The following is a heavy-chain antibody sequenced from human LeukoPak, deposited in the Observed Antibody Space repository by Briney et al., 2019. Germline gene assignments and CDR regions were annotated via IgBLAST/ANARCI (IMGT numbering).Heavy chain of an antibody. Sequence: ASVKVSCKASGYTFTGYYIHWVRQAPGQGPEWMGWISPDSGATNSAQKFQGRVTMTRDTSISTAYMELSSLRSDDTAVYFCVREGYSTSSGPLDYWGQGTLVTVSS. D-gene: IGHD6-6*01. CDR3: VREGYSTSSGPLDY. J-gene: IGHJ4*02. CDR1: GYTFTGYY. CDR2: ISPDSGAT. V-gene: IGHV1-2*02.